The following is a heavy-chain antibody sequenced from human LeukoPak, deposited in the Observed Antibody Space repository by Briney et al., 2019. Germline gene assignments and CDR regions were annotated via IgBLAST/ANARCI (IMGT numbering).Heavy chain of an antibody. D-gene: IGHD5-18*01. J-gene: IGHJ5*02. CDR3: ARMLRGYSYGYEVYNWFNP. CDR2: INHSGST. CDR1: GGSISSSGYY. Sequence: PSETLSLTCTVSGGSISSSGYYWSWIRQPPGKGLEWIGEINHSGSTNYNPSLKSRVTISVDTSKNQFSLKLSSVTAADTAVYYCARMLRGYSYGYEVYNWFNPWGQGSLVTVSS. V-gene: IGHV4-39*07.